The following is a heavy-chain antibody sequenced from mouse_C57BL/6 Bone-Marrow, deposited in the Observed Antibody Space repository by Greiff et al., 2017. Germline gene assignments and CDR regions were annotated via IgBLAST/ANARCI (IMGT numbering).Heavy chain of an antibody. Sequence: QVQLQQSGAELVRPGASVTLSCKASGYTFTDYEMHWVKQTPVHGLEWIGAIDPETGGTAYNQKFKGKAILTADKSSSTAYMELRSLTSEDSAVYYCTGNGSPFDYWGQGTTRTVSS. V-gene: IGHV1-15*01. CDR3: TGNGSPFDY. CDR1: GYTFTDYE. D-gene: IGHD1-1*01. CDR2: IDPETGGT. J-gene: IGHJ2*01.